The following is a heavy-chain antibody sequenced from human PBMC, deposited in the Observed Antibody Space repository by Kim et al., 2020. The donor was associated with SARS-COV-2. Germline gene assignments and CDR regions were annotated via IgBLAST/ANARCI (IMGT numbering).Heavy chain of an antibody. CDR2: ISWNSGSI. V-gene: IGHV3-9*01. CDR1: GFTFDDYA. CDR3: AKGDYSYGNTEYFQH. D-gene: IGHD5-18*01. J-gene: IGHJ1*01. Sequence: GGSLRLSCAASGFTFDDYAMHWVRQAPGKGLEWVSGISWNSGSIGYADSVKGRFTISRDNAKNSLYLQMNSLRAEDTALYYCAKGDYSYGNTEYFQHWGQGTLVTVSS.